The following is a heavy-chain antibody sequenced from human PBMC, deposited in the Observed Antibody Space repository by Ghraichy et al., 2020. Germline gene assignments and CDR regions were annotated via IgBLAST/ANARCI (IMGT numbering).Heavy chain of an antibody. CDR1: GFTFSSYS. CDR2: ISSSSSTI. J-gene: IGHJ4*02. CDR3: ARDDYYDSSGYYIDY. D-gene: IGHD3-22*01. V-gene: IGHV3-48*02. Sequence: GESLNISCAASGFTFSSYSMNWVRQAPGKGLEWVSYISSSSSTIYYADSVKGRFTISRDNAKNSLYLQMNSLRDEDTAVYYCARDDYYDSSGYYIDYWGQGTLVTVSS.